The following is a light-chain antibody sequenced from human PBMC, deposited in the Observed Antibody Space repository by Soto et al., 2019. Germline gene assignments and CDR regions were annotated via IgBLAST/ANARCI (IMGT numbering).Light chain of an antibody. CDR3: GTWDSSLSAVV. V-gene: IGLV1-51*01. CDR1: SSNIGNNY. Sequence: QSVLTQPPSVSVAPRQKVTISCSGSSSNIGNNYVSWYQQLPGTAPKLLIYDNNNRPSGIPDRFSGSKSGTSATLGITGLQTGDEADYYCGTWDSSLSAVVFGGGTKLTVL. CDR2: DNN. J-gene: IGLJ2*01.